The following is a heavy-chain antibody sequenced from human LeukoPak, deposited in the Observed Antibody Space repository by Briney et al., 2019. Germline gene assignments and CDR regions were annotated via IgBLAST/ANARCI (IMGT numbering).Heavy chain of an antibody. CDR1: GFTFSSYW. D-gene: IGHD6-25*01. J-gene: IGHJ4*02. CDR2: INSDGSST. V-gene: IGHV3-74*01. CDR3: ARLGSQGGVAALDY. Sequence: GGSLRLSCAASGFTFSSYWMHWVRQAPGEGLVWVSRINSDGSSTSYADSVKGRFTISRDNAKNTLYLQMNSLRAEDTAVYYCARLGSQGGVAALDYWGQGTLVTVSS.